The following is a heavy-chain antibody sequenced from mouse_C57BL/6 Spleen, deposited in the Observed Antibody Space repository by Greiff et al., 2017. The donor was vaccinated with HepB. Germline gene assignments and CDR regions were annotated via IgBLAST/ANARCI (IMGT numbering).Heavy chain of an antibody. V-gene: IGHV1-82*01. Sequence: VQLQQSGPELVKPGASVKISCKASGYAFSSSWMNWVKQRPGKGLEWIGRIYPGDGDTNYNGKFKGKATLTADKSSSTAYMQLSSLTSEDSAVYFCAGQLRLTFAYWGQGTLVTVSA. CDR1: GYAFSSSW. J-gene: IGHJ3*01. CDR2: IYPGDGDT. CDR3: AGQLRLTFAY. D-gene: IGHD3-2*02.